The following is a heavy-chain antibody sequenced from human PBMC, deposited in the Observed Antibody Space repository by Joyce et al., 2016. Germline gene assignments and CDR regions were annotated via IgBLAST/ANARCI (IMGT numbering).Heavy chain of an antibody. V-gene: IGHV3-30*18. CDR2: ISYDGVYK. J-gene: IGHJ4*02. CDR3: AKILTAGYSSGWFLDY. CDR1: ELTLSNCG. D-gene: IGHD6-25*01. Sequence: QVQLVESGGGVVQPGRSLRLSCTASELTLSNCGVHWVRQAPSKGLGWVAVISYDGVYKYCSDSVKGRFTISRDNSRDTLFLEMNSLRAEDTAVYYCAKILTAGYSSGWFLDYWGQGTLVTVSS.